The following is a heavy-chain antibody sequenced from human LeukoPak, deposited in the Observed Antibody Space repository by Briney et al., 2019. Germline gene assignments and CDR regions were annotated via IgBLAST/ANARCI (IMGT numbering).Heavy chain of an antibody. CDR3: ARMGGYCSGGSCYHYYYYYMDV. J-gene: IGHJ6*03. Sequence: GGSLRLSCAASGFTFDDYGMSWVRQAPGKGLEWVSGINWNGGSTGYADSVKGRFTISRDNAKNSLYLQMNSLRAEDTALYYCARMGGYCSGGSCYHYYYYYMDVWGKGTTVTVSS. V-gene: IGHV3-20*04. CDR2: INWNGGST. CDR1: GFTFDDYG. D-gene: IGHD2-15*01.